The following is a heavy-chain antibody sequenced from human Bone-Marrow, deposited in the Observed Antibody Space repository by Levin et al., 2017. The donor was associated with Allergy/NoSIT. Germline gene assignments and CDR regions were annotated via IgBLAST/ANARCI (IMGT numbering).Heavy chain of an antibody. CDR1: GYTFNLHG. J-gene: IGHJ4*02. D-gene: IGHD3-22*01. CDR3: ARVEYHDSSARCGY. Sequence: GESLKISCKASGYTFNLHGIAWVRQAPGQGLEWMGWVSAHNGNTDYAQKFQGRVTMTTDTSTTTVYMELRGLGSDDTAVYYCARVEYHDSSARCGYWGQGTPVTVSS. V-gene: IGHV1-18*01. CDR2: VSAHNGNT.